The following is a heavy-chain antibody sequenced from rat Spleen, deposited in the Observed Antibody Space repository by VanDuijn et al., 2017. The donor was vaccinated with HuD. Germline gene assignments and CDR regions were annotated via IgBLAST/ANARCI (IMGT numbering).Heavy chain of an antibody. Sequence: EVQLVETGGGLVQPGRSLKLSCVTSGFTFNDYWMTWNRQAPGKGLEWVASISNTGGNTYYPDSVKGRFTISRDNAKSTLYMQMDSLSSEDTATYYCPRHKMVITNYYVMNAWGQGASVTVSS. J-gene: IGHJ4*01. CDR3: PRHKMVITNYYVMNA. D-gene: IGHD1-10*01. CDR2: ISNTGGNT. V-gene: IGHV5-31*01. CDR1: GFTFNDYW.